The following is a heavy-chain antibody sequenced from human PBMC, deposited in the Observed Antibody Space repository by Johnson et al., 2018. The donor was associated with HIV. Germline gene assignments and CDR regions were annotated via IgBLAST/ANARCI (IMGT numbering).Heavy chain of an antibody. Sequence: VQLVESGGGLVKPGESLRLSCAASGFSFSNAWMNWVRQAPGKGLEWVGRIKSKTDGGTTDYAAPVKGRFTLSRDNAKNSLYLQMNSLRAEDTAVYYCARDLPWSSSSFDALDIWGQGTMVTVSS. J-gene: IGHJ3*02. CDR3: ARDLPWSSSSFDALDI. CDR1: GFSFSNAW. CDR2: IKSKTDGGTT. V-gene: IGHV3-15*01. D-gene: IGHD6-6*01.